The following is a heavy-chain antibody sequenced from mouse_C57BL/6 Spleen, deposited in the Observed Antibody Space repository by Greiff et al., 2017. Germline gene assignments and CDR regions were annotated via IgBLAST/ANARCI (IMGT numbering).Heavy chain of an antibody. CDR3: ATWGNYNFDY. J-gene: IGHJ2*01. CDR2: INPNNGGT. V-gene: IGHV1-26*01. CDR1: GYTFTDYY. Sequence: VQLQQSGPELVKPGASVKISCKASGYTFTDYYMNWVKQSHGKSLEWIGDINPNNGGTSYNQKFKGKATLTVDKSSSTAYMELRSLTSEDSAVYYCATWGNYNFDYWGQGTTLTVSS. D-gene: IGHD2-1*01.